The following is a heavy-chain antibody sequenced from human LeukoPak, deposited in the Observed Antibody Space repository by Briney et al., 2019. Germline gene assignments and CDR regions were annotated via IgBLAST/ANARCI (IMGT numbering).Heavy chain of an antibody. CDR3: TRGYYDSSGYYYV. CDR2: IRHKAYGGTT. CDR1: GFTFSNYW. D-gene: IGHD3-22*01. J-gene: IGHJ4*02. Sequence: GGSLRLSCAASGFTFSNYWMNWVRQAPGKGLEWVGFIRHKAYGGTTEYAASVKGRFTISRDDSKSIAYLQMNSLKTEDTAVYYCTRGYYDSSGYYYVWGQGTLVTVSS. V-gene: IGHV3-49*04.